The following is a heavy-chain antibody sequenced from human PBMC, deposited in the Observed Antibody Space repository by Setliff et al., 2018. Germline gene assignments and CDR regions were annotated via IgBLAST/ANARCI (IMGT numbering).Heavy chain of an antibody. J-gene: IGHJ5*02. Sequence: PSETLSLTCTVSGGYIARSYFYWGWIRQSPGKGLEWIGTMYYSGKTFYMPSPQSRVTISADTSTNQLSLKLSSVTAADTAVYYCSRGPSKVQFDTWGRGIPVTVSS. D-gene: IGHD4-4*01. CDR3: SRGPSKVQFDT. V-gene: IGHV4-39*01. CDR1: GGYIARSYFY. CDR2: MYYSGKT.